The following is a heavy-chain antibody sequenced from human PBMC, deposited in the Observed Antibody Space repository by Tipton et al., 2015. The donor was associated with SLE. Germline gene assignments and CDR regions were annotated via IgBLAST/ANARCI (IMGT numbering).Heavy chain of an antibody. CDR1: GFTFEEYA. J-gene: IGHJ4*01. D-gene: IGHD3-22*01. V-gene: IGHV3-9*01. Sequence: RSLRLSCSASGFTFEEYAMHWVRQAPGKGLEWVASISFSGSYLATADSLQGRFTISRDNAKRTLFLQMNELRPEDTAFYYCAKDIPKYYYDSSGRGGFNLWGHGTLVSVSS. CDR3: AKDIPKYYYDSSGRGGFNL. CDR2: ISFSGSYL.